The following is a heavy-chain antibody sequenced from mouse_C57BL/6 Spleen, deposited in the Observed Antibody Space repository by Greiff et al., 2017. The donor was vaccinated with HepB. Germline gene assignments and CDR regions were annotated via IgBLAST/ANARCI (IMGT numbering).Heavy chain of an antibody. CDR1: GFTFSSYA. CDR2: ISDGGSYT. J-gene: IGHJ4*01. D-gene: IGHD2-1*01. V-gene: IGHV5-4*01. CDR3: ARVYYGNSHYAMDY. Sequence: DVQLVESGGGLVKPGGSLKLSCAASGFTFSSYAMSWVRQTPEKRLEWVATISDGGSYTYYPDNVKGRFTISRDNAKNNLYLQMSHLKSEDTAMYYCARVYYGNSHYAMDYWGQGTSVTVSS.